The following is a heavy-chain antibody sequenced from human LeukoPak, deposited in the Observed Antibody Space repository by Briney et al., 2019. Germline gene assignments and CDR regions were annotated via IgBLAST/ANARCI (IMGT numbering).Heavy chain of an antibody. CDR3: ARGSYYDSSGYYTT. CDR2: MNPNSGNT. D-gene: IGHD3-22*01. CDR1: GYTFTSYD. Sequence: VASVKVSCKASGYTFTSYDINWVRQATGQGLEWMGWMNPNSGNTGYAQKFQGRVTMTRNTSISTAYMELSSLRSEDTAVYYCARGSYYDSSGYYTTWGQGTLVTVSS. V-gene: IGHV1-8*01. J-gene: IGHJ5*02.